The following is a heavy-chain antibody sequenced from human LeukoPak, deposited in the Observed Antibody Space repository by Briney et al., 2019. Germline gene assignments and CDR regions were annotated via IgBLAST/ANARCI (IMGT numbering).Heavy chain of an antibody. Sequence: GGSLRLSCAASGFTFSSYSMNRVRQAPGKGLEWVSSISSSSSYIYYADSVKGRFTISRDNAKNSLYLQMNSLRAEDTAVYYCAREGYSSSYSYYYYYMDVWGKGTTVTVSS. CDR3: AREGYSSSYSYYYYYMDV. CDR1: GFTFSSYS. D-gene: IGHD6-6*01. V-gene: IGHV3-21*01. CDR2: ISSSSSYI. J-gene: IGHJ6*03.